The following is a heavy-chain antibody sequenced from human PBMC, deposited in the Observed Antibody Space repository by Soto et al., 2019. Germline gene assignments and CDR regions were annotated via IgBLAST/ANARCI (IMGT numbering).Heavy chain of an antibody. V-gene: IGHV3-23*01. Sequence: GGSLRLSCAASGFTFSSYAMSWVRQAPGKGLEWVSAISGSGGSTYYADSVKGRFNISRDNSKNTLYLQMNNLRAEDTSVYYCAKSRPTVTNLYFDYWGQGTLVTVSS. CDR1: GFTFSSYA. CDR2: ISGSGGST. D-gene: IGHD4-17*01. CDR3: AKSRPTVTNLYFDY. J-gene: IGHJ4*02.